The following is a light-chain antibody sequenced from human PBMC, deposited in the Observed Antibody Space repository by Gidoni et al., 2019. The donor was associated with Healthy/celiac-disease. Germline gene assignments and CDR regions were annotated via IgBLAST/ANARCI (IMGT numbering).Light chain of an antibody. CDR3: RQSYSTSIT. CDR2: AAS. V-gene: IGKV1-39*01. CDR1: QSISSY. Sequence: DLQMTQSPSSLSASVGDRVTITCRASQSISSYLNWYQQKPGKAPKLLIYAASGLQSGVPSRFRGSGSGTDFTLTISSLQPEEFSTYDSRQSYSTSITFGQGTRLEIK. J-gene: IGKJ5*01.